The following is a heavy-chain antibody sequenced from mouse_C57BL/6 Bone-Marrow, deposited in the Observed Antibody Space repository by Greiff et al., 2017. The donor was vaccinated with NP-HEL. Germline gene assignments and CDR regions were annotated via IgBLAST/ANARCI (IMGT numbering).Heavy chain of an antibody. J-gene: IGHJ2*01. Sequence: EVKLVESGGGLVKPGGSLKLSCAASGFTFSSYAMSWVRQTPEKRLEWVATISDGGGYTYYPDNVKGRFTISRDNAKNNLYLQMSQLKSEDTAMYYGAREKKLYYDYDGGAAPVDYWGQGTTLTVSS. V-gene: IGHV5-4*01. D-gene: IGHD2-4*01. CDR1: GFTFSSYA. CDR3: AREKKLYYDYDGGAAPVDY. CDR2: ISDGGGYT.